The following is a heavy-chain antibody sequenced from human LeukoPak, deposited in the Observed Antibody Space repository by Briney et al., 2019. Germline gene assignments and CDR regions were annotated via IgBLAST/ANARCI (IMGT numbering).Heavy chain of an antibody. V-gene: IGHV4-34*01. J-gene: IGHJ4*02. CDR3: ARERTGTTDDRIDY. Sequence: SETLSLTCAVYGGSFSGYYWSWIRQRPGKGLEWIGEINHSGSTNYNPSLKSRVTISVDTSKNQFSLKLSSVTAADTAVYYCARERTGTTDDRIDYWGQGTLVTVSS. CDR1: GGSFSGYY. D-gene: IGHD1-1*01. CDR2: INHSGST.